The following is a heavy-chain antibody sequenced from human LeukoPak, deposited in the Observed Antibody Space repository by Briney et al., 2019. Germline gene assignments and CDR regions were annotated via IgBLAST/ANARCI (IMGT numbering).Heavy chain of an antibody. V-gene: IGHV3-30-3*01. Sequence: PGGSLRLSCAASGFIFSNYFMHRVRQAPGKGLEWVAVIASDGSHTFYVESVKGRFTISRDNPKNTLYLQMNSLRAEDTAVYFCARERQDTIVHSGAFDTWGQGTMVTVTS. D-gene: IGHD3-10*01. CDR3: ARERQDTIVHSGAFDT. J-gene: IGHJ3*02. CDR2: IASDGSHT. CDR1: GFIFSNYF.